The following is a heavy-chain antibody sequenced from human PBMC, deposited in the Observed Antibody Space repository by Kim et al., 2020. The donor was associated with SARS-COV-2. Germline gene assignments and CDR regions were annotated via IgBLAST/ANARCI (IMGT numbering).Heavy chain of an antibody. Sequence: IIYYADSVKGRFTISRDNAMNSLYRQMNSLRVEDTAVYYCARVSDSWSVRWGQGTLVTVSS. V-gene: IGHV3-11*01. CDR2: II. J-gene: IGHJ4*02. D-gene: IGHD2-15*01. CDR3: ARVSDSWSVR.